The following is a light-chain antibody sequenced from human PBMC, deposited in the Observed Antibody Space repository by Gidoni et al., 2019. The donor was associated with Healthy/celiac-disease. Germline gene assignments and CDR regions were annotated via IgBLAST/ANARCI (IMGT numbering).Light chain of an antibody. V-gene: IGKV1-39*01. CDR1: QSISSY. J-gene: IGKJ4*01. CDR2: AAS. CDR3: QQSYSTPLT. Sequence: DIQITQSPSSLSASVLDRVTITCRASQSISSYLNWYQQKPGKAPKLLIYAASSLQSGVPSRFSGSGSGTDFTLTISSLQPEDFATYYCQQSYSTPLTFGGGTKVEIK.